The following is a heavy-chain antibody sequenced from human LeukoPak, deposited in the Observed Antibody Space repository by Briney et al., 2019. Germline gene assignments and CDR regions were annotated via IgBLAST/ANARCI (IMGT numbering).Heavy chain of an antibody. CDR3: AKPYYYDSSGADDYYYGMDV. D-gene: IGHD3-22*01. CDR2: ISSGSYV. CDR1: GFTFSTYS. Sequence: GGSLRLSCAASGFTFSTYSMNWVRQAPGKGLEWVSSISSGSYVYYADSVKGRFTISRDNAKNSLYLQMSSLRAEDTAVYYCAKPYYYDSSGADDYYYGMDVWGQGTTVTVSS. V-gene: IGHV3-21*01. J-gene: IGHJ6*02.